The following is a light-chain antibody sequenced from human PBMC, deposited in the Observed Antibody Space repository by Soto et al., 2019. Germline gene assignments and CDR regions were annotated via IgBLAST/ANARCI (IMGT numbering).Light chain of an antibody. CDR1: TSNIGSNS. V-gene: IGLV1-44*01. CDR3: AAWDDSPKGL. Sequence: QSVLTQPPSASGTPGQRVTISCSGSTSNIGSNSVSWYQQLPGTAPKLLIYSNDQRPSGVPGRFSGSKSGTSASLAISGLQSEDEAHYYCAAWDDSPKGLFGGGTKLTVL. CDR2: SND. J-gene: IGLJ2*01.